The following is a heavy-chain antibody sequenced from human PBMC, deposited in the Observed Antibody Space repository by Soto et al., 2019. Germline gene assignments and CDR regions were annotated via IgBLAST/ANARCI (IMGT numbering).Heavy chain of an antibody. CDR3: ARSLSGPRSYYYGMDV. CDR1: GGTFSSYA. CDR2: IIPIFGTA. V-gene: IGHV1-69*13. Sequence: SVKVSCKASGGTFSSYAISWVRQAPGQGLEWMGGIIPIFGTANYAQKFQGRVTITADESTSTAYMELSSLRSEDTAVYYCARSLSGPRSYYYGMDVWGQGTTVTVSS. J-gene: IGHJ6*02.